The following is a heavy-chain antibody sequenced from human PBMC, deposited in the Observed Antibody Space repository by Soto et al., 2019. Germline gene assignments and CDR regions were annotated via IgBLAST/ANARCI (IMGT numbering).Heavy chain of an antibody. Sequence: QVQLVQSGAEVKKPGASVKVSCKASGYTFTSYDINWVRQATGQGLEWMGWMDPNSGNTGYAQKFQGRDTMTRNTSISTAYMELRSLRSEDTAVYYCARGTFTYYYDSSDDYWGQGTLVTVSS. CDR1: GYTFTSYD. CDR3: ARGTFTYYYDSSDDY. V-gene: IGHV1-8*01. J-gene: IGHJ4*02. D-gene: IGHD3-22*01. CDR2: MDPNSGNT.